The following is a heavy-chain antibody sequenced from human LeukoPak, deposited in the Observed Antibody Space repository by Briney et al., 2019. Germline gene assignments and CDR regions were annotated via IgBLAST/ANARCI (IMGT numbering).Heavy chain of an antibody. CDR2: IFYSGSA. V-gene: IGHV4-30-4*01. CDR1: GGSLSSGDYS. CDR3: ARGFIELAADDY. D-gene: IGHD2-15*01. J-gene: IGHJ4*02. Sequence: PSETLSLTCTVSGGSLSSGDYSWSWIRQPPGRGLEWIGYIFYSGSAYYSPSFKSRVTISVDTSKKQFSLKMNSVTAADTAVYYCARGFIELAADDYWGQGTLVIVSS.